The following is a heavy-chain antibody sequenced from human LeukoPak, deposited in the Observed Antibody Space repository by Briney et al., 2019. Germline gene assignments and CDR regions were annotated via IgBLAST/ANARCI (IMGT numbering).Heavy chain of an antibody. V-gene: IGHV3-20*01. CDR3: ARVNYYDSSGQYYFDY. D-gene: IGHD3-22*01. J-gene: IGHJ4*02. Sequence: GGSLRLSCAASGFTFDDYGMSWVRQAPGKGLEWVSGINWNGGSTGYADSVKGRFTISRDNAKNSLYLQTNSLRAEDTALFHCARVNYYDSSGQYYFDYWGQGTLVTVSS. CDR1: GFTFDDYG. CDR2: INWNGGST.